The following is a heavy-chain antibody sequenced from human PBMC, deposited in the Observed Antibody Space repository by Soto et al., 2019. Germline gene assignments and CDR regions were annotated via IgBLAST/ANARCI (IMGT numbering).Heavy chain of an antibody. Sequence: ESGGGVVQPGRSLRLSCAASGFTFSSYGMHWVRQAPGKGLEWVAVISYHGNDKYYAESVKGRFTISRDNLKNTLYLQMDSLRVEDTAVYYCAKDHLLTTVTTVGDWGQGTLVTVSS. V-gene: IGHV3-30*18. CDR3: AKDHLLTTVTTVGD. J-gene: IGHJ4*02. CDR2: ISYHGNDK. CDR1: GFTFSSYG. D-gene: IGHD4-17*01.